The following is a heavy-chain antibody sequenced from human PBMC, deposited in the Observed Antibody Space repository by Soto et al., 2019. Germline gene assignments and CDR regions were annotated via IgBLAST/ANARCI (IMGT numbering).Heavy chain of an antibody. CDR1: GFTLSSYW. CDR3: ARDPGYYYDSSGPGGAFDI. V-gene: IGHV3-7*03. CDR2: IKQDGSEK. Sequence: EVQLVESWGGLVQPGGSLRLSCAASGFTLSSYWMSWVRQAPGKGLEWVANIKQDGSEKYYVDSVKGRFTISRDNAKNSLYLQMNSLRAEDTAVYYCARDPGYYYDSSGPGGAFDIWGQGTMVTVSS. J-gene: IGHJ3*02. D-gene: IGHD3-22*01.